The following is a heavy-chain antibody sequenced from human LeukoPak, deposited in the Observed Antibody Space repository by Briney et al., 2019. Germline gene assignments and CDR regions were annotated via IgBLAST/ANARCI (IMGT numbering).Heavy chain of an antibody. J-gene: IGHJ4*02. V-gene: IGHV1-69*13. CDR3: ARDLSGSYSGGYFDY. CDR1: GDTFSSYA. CDR2: IIPIFGTA. D-gene: IGHD3-10*01. Sequence: SVKVSCKASGDTFSSYAISWVRQAPGQRLEWMGWIIPIFGTANYAQKFQGRVTITADESTSTAYMELSSLRSEDTAVYYCARDLSGSYSGGYFDYWGQGTLVTVSS.